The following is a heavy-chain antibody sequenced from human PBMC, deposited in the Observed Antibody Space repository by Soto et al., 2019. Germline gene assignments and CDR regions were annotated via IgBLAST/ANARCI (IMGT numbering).Heavy chain of an antibody. V-gene: IGHV3-23*01. CDR2: ISGSGGST. CDR1: GFTFSSYA. CDR3: ANTRARSVTTGAHRIDY. D-gene: IGHD4-17*01. J-gene: IGHJ4*02. Sequence: HPGGSLRLSCAASGFTFSSYAMSWVRQAPGKGLEWVSAISGSGGSTYYADSVKGRFTISRDNSKNTLYLQMNSLRAEDTAVYYCANTRARSVTTGAHRIDYWGQGTLVTVSS.